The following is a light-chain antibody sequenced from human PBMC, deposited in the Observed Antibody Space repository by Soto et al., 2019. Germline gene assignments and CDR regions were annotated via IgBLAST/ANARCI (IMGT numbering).Light chain of an antibody. J-gene: IGKJ3*01. CDR3: QHYGGSFI. V-gene: IGKV3-20*01. Sequence: EIVLTQSPGTLSLSPGEGATVSCRVSQSINSKSLVWYQRKFCQAPRILIYNTSSRATGIPDRFSGSGSGTDLTLSISRLEPEDFAVYYCQHYGGSFIFGPGTKVDFK. CDR1: QSINSKS. CDR2: NTS.